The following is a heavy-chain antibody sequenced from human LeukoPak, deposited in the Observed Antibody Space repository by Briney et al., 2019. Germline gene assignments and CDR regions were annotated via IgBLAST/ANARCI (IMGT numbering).Heavy chain of an antibody. D-gene: IGHD3-22*01. CDR2: IYGGGST. V-gene: IGHV3-66*01. CDR3: ARDPRGYYDSSGLSGYDY. J-gene: IGHJ4*02. Sequence: GGSLRLSCAASGFTVTSNYMSWVRQAPGKGLEWVSVIYGGGSTYYADSVTDRFTISRDNSKNTLYLQMNSLRAEDTAVYYCARDPRGYYDSSGLSGYDYWGQGTLVTVSS. CDR1: GFTVTSNY.